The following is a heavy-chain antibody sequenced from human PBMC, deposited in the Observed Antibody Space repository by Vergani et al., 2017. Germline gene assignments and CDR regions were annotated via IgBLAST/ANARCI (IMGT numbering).Heavy chain of an antibody. J-gene: IGHJ5*02. V-gene: IGHV3-33*01. CDR1: GFTFNQYG. Sequence: QVQLVESGGGAVQPGRSLRLSCAASGFTFNQYGMHWVRQAPGKGLEWVAVTWYDGNNKQYADSVKGRFTISRDNSKSTMYLQMNSLRDDNTGVYYCATDLRVLYNQFDPWGQGTLVTVSS. D-gene: IGHD1-14*01. CDR3: ATDLRVLYNQFDP. CDR2: TWYDGNNK.